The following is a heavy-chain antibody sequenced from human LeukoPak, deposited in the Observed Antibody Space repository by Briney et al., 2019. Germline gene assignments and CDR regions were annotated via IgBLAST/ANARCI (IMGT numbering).Heavy chain of an antibody. CDR3: AREEAPYYYDSSGYYGDDAFDI. CDR2: IYYSGST. CDR1: GGSISSGGYY. J-gene: IGHJ3*02. V-gene: IGHV4-31*03. Sequence: SETLSLTCTVSGGSISSGGYYWSWIRQHPGKGLEWIGYIYYSGSTYYNPSLKSRVTISVDTSKNQFSLKLSSVTAADTAVYYCAREEAPYYYDSSGYYGDDAFDIWGQGTMVTVSS. D-gene: IGHD3-22*01.